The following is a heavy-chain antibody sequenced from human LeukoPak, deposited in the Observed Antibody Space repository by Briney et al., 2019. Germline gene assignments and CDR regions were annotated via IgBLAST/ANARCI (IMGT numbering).Heavy chain of an antibody. V-gene: IGHV3-11*01. CDR3: ASPRMIRYFDWSNKEDY. Sequence: GGSLRLSCAASGSTFSDYYMSWIRQAPGKGLEWVSYISSSGSTIYYADSVKGRFTISRDNAKNSLYLQMNSLRAEDTAVYYCASPRMIRYFDWSNKEDYWGQGTLVTVSS. CDR2: ISSSGSTI. D-gene: IGHD3-9*01. J-gene: IGHJ4*02. CDR1: GSTFSDYY.